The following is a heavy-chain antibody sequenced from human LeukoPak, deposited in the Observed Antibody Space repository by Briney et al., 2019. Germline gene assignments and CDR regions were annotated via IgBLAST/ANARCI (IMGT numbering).Heavy chain of an antibody. J-gene: IGHJ4*02. CDR2: IHTSGST. D-gene: IGHD3-3*01. Sequence: SETLSLTSTVSGGSTSNYFCTWLRQSAGKGLEWIGRIHTSGSTNYHPSLKSRVSMSVDTSKNQFSLKLSSVTAADTAVYYCARDPEGHGYYFDYWGQGALVTVSS. V-gene: IGHV4-4*07. CDR1: GGSTSNYF. CDR3: ARDPEGHGYYFDY.